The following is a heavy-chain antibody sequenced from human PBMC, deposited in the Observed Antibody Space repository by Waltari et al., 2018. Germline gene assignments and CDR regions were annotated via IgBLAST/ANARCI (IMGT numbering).Heavy chain of an antibody. CDR2: MNPNSGNT. D-gene: IGHD2-15*01. Sequence: QVQLVQSGAEVKKPGASVKDPCKAPGYTLTSTDIKWVGRAIGTGLEWMGWMNPNSGNTGYAQKFQGRVTMTRNTSVSTAYMELSSLRSEDTAVYYCARGRYCSGGSCYSVVWFDPWGQGTLVTVSS. CDR3: ARGRYCSGGSCYSVVWFDP. CDR1: GYTLTSTD. V-gene: IGHV1-8*02. J-gene: IGHJ5*02.